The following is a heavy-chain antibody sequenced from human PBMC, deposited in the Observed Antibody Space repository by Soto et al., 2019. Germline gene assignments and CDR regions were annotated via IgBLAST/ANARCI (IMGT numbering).Heavy chain of an antibody. J-gene: IGHJ4*02. V-gene: IGHV4-59*08. CDR2: IYYSGTT. CDR3: ARLTGSPWYFDY. Sequence: WTWIRQPPGRGLEFVGYIYYSGTTNYNPSLKSRVTISLDTPKNQFSLRLSSVTAADTAVYYCARLTGSPWYFDYWGQGTLVTVSS.